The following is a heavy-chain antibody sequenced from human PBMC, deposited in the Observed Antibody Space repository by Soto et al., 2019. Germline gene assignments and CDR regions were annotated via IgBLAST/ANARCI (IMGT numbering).Heavy chain of an antibody. Sequence: PSETLSLTCAVYGGSFSGYYWSWIRQPPGKGLEWIGEINHSGSTNYNPSLKSRVTISVDTSKNQFSLKLSSVTAADTAVYYCARVPEQPSLGMDVWGQGTTVTVSS. CDR1: GGSFSGYY. D-gene: IGHD6-13*01. J-gene: IGHJ6*02. CDR2: INHSGST. V-gene: IGHV4-34*01. CDR3: ARVPEQPSLGMDV.